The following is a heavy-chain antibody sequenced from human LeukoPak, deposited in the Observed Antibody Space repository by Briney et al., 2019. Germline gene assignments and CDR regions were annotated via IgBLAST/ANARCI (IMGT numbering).Heavy chain of an antibody. CDR1: GYMFSSYW. CDR2: IYPGDSET. J-gene: IGHJ4*02. Sequence: GESLQISCQGSGYMFSSYWIGWVRQLPGKGLEWMGIIYPGDSETRYSPSFQGQVTISADKSISTAYLQWSSLKASDTAMYYCVRALGYCSSGSCYYYDYWGQGTLVTVSS. CDR3: VRALGYCSSGSCYYYDY. V-gene: IGHV5-51*01. D-gene: IGHD2-15*01.